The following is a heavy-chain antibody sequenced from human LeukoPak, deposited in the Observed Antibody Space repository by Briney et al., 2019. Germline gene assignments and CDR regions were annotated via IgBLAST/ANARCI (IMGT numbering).Heavy chain of an antibody. V-gene: IGHV3-23*01. Sequence: GGSLRLSCAAAGFTFSTYAITWVRQAPGKGLEWVSGIRGDGGGTYYADSVKGRFTISRDNSKNTLYLQMNSLRAEDTAVYYCARDGTLDYWGQGTLVTVSP. D-gene: IGHD1-14*01. CDR2: IRGDGGGT. J-gene: IGHJ4*02. CDR1: GFTFSTYA. CDR3: ARDGTLDY.